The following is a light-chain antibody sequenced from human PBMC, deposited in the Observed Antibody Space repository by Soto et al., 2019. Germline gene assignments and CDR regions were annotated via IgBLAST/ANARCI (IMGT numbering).Light chain of an antibody. Sequence: DIQMTQSPSSLSASVGDRITITCRASQSPSNYLNWYQQKPGTAPKLLISGTSSLQSGVPSRFSGTGSGTDFTLTISSLQPEDIATYYCQQSYSLPITFGQGTRLEI. CDR2: GTS. CDR3: QQSYSLPIT. V-gene: IGKV1-39*01. CDR1: QSPSNY. J-gene: IGKJ5*01.